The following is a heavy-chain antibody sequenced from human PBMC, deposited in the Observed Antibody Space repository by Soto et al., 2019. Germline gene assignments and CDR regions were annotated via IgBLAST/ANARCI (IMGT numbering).Heavy chain of an antibody. CDR1: GGSLRLKY. Sequence: PSETLALTCTLSGGSLRLKYTTWVRGSPGEGLVWIGHIYYTGSTKYNPSLQSRVTISLDTSKNQFSLRLTSVTAADTAVYYCARVGPWVPYYYDSSPYTFENWFDPWGQGTLVTVSS. J-gene: IGHJ5*02. CDR3: ARVGPWVPYYYDSSPYTFENWFDP. D-gene: IGHD3-22*01. CDR2: IYYTGST. V-gene: IGHV4-59*08.